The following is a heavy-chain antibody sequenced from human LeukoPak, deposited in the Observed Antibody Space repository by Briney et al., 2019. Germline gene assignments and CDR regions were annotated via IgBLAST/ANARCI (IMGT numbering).Heavy chain of an antibody. J-gene: IGHJ4*02. CDR2: IKQDGSEK. V-gene: IGHV3-7*01. CDR1: GFTFSSYW. CDR3: ASWAYYYGSGSL. D-gene: IGHD3-10*01. Sequence: GGSLRLSCAASGFTFSSYWMSWVRQAPGKGLEWVANIKQDGSEKYYVDSVKGGFTISRDNARHSLYLQMNSLRAEDTAVYYCASWAYYYGSGSLWGQGTLVTVSS.